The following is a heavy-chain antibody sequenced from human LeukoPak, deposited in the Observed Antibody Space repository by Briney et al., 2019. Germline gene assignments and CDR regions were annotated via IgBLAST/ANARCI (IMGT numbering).Heavy chain of an antibody. CDR3: ARRDWVAAAAPPEGAFDI. CDR2: ISAYNGNT. Sequence: ASVKVSCKASGYTFTGYYMHWVRQAPGQGLEWMGWISAYNGNTNYAQKLQGRVTMTTDTSTSTAYMELRSLRSDDTAVYYCARRDWVAAAAPPEGAFDIWGQGTMVTVSS. CDR1: GYTFTGYY. V-gene: IGHV1-18*04. D-gene: IGHD6-13*01. J-gene: IGHJ3*02.